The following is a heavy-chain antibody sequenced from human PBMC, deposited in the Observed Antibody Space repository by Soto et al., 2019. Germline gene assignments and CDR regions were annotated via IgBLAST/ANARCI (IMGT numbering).Heavy chain of an antibody. D-gene: IGHD6-6*01. CDR1: GYTFTGYY. CDR3: ARQVGSSSPYNWFDT. Sequence: GASVKVSCKASGYTFTGYYMHWVRQAPGQGLEWMGWINPNSGGTNYAQKFQGRVTMTRDTSISTAYMELSRLRSDDTAVYYCARQVGSSSPYNWFDTWGQGTLVTVSS. CDR2: INPNSGGT. J-gene: IGHJ5*02. V-gene: IGHV1-2*02.